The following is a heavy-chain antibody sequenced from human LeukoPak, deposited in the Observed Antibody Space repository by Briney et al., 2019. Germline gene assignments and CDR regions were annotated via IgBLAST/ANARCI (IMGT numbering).Heavy chain of an antibody. J-gene: IGHJ4*02. CDR3: ARGFDWDTTMGY. V-gene: IGHV3-74*01. CDR2: INGDGSRT. Sequence: GGSLRLSCAASGFTFSSYWMHWVRQAPGKGLVWVSRINGDGSRTTYAESVKGRYTISRDNAKNTLYLQMNSLRAEDTAVYYCARGFDWDTTMGYWGQGTLVTVSS. CDR1: GFTFSSYW. D-gene: IGHD3-9*01.